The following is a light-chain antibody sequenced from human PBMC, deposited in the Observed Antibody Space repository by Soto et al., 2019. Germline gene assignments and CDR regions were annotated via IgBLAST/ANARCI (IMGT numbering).Light chain of an antibody. V-gene: IGKV1-5*01. CDR2: DAS. Sequence: DIQMTQSPSTLSASVGDRVTITCRASQSISSWLAWYQQKPGKAPKLLIYDASSLESGVPSRFSGSGSGTEFTLPISSLQPDDFATYYCQQYNSYSPWTFGKGTKVEI. CDR1: QSISSW. CDR3: QQYNSYSPWT. J-gene: IGKJ1*01.